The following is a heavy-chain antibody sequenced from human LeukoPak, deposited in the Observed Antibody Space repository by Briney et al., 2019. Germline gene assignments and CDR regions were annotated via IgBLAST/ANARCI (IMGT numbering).Heavy chain of an antibody. D-gene: IGHD2-8*01. CDR2: ISYSGNT. V-gene: IGHV4-59*12. CDR3: ACVCANGRRAFDV. CDR1: GGSLSTYY. J-gene: IGHJ3*01. Sequence: SGTLSLTCTVSGGSLSTYYWTSLRQPLAKGLEWVGYISYSGNTNHNPSPPSRVTTSVDTSKSQFSLKLSSVTAADTAVYYCACVCANGRRAFDVWGEGTTVTVSS.